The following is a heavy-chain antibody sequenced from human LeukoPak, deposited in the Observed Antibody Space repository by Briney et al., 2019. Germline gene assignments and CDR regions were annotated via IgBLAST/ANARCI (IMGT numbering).Heavy chain of an antibody. J-gene: IGHJ4*02. Sequence: GRSLRLSCAASGFTFSSYGMHWVRQVPGKGLEWVAVIWYDGSNKYSADSVKGRFTISRDNSKNTLYLQMNSLRAEDTAVYYCAKEIAVAGLDYWGQGTLVTVSS. D-gene: IGHD6-19*01. CDR1: GFTFSSYG. CDR3: AKEIAVAGLDY. CDR2: IWYDGSNK. V-gene: IGHV3-33*06.